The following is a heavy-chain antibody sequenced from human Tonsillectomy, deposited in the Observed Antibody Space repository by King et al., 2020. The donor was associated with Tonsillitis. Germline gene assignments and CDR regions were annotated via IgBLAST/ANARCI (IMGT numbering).Heavy chain of an antibody. Sequence: VQLVESGGGLVKPGGSLRLSCAASGFTFISYSMNWVRQAPGKGLEWVSSISSSSSYIYYADSVKGRFTISRDNAKNSLFLHMNSLRAEDTAGFYCAREGYSSPDYFDYWGQGTLVTVSS. V-gene: IGHV3-21*01. J-gene: IGHJ4*02. CDR1: GFTFISYS. D-gene: IGHD6-19*01. CDR2: ISSSSSYI. CDR3: AREGYSSPDYFDY.